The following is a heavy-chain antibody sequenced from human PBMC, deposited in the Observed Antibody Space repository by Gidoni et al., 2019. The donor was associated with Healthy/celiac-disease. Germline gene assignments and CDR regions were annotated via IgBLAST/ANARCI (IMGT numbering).Heavy chain of an antibody. CDR3: ARDQGSDHDYVWETFDY. J-gene: IGHJ4*02. Sequence: EVQLVESGGGLVQPGGSLRLSCAASGFTFSSYWMSWVRQAPGKGLEWVANIKQDGSEKYYVDSVKGRFTISRDNAKNSLYLQMNSLRAEDTAVYYCARDQGSDHDYVWETFDYWGQGTLVTVSS. V-gene: IGHV3-7*01. CDR2: IKQDGSEK. CDR1: GFTFSSYW. D-gene: IGHD3-16*01.